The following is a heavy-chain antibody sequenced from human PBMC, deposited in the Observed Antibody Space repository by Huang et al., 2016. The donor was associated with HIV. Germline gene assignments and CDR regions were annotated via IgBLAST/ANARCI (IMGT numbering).Heavy chain of an antibody. CDR2: VYQSGST. CDR1: GDFIRSTNYY. J-gene: IGHJ4*02. D-gene: IGHD6-13*01. CDR3: ASQHIGAAATWF. Sequence: QLQLQESGPGQVKPSETLSLTCTVSGDFIRSTNYYWGWIRQSPGKGLEWVGSVYQSGSTNYNPSLKSRVTFSVDTSRNQFSLRLNSVTAADTAVYYCASQHIGAAATWFWGRGTQVAVSS. V-gene: IGHV4-39*01.